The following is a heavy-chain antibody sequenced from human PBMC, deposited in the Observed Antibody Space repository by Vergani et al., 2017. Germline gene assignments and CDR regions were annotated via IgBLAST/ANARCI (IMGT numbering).Heavy chain of an antibody. CDR2: IIPILGTA. Sequence: QVQLVQSGAEVKKPGASVKVSCKASGGTFSSYAISWVRQAPGQGLEWMGRIIPILGTANYAQKFQGRVTITADESTSTAYMELSSLRSEDTAVYYCARGSLEWLLNNWFDPWGQGTLVTVSS. CDR3: ARGSLEWLLNNWFDP. CDR1: GGTFSSYA. J-gene: IGHJ5*02. D-gene: IGHD3-3*01. V-gene: IGHV1-69*11.